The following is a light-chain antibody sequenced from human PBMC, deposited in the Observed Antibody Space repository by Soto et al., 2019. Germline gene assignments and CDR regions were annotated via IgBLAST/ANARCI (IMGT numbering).Light chain of an antibody. V-gene: IGKV1-5*01. CDR3: QQYNSYSRT. CDR2: DVS. J-gene: IGKJ1*01. CDR1: QSVSNW. Sequence: DIQMTQSPSTLSASVGDRVTITCRASQSVSNWLAWYQQKPGKAPKLLIYDVSSLESGVPSRFSGSGSGTEFTLTINSLQPDDFATYFCQQYNSYSRTFGQGTKVDIK.